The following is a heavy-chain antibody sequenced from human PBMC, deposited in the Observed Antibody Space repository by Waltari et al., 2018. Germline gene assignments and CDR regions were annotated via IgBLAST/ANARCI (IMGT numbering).Heavy chain of an antibody. CDR3: TKVGILSGYNYGIDV. Sequence: DVQLVESGGGLVQPGGSLRPPWAASGLPFLISWMHWVRQAPGKGLVWVSRIKMDGSTTDYADSVKGRFTISRDNAKNTVSLQMNSLRSEDTAVYYCTKVGILSGYNYGIDVWGQGTTVTVSS. J-gene: IGHJ6*02. CDR2: IKMDGSTT. CDR1: GLPFLISW. D-gene: IGHD3-9*01. V-gene: IGHV3-74*02.